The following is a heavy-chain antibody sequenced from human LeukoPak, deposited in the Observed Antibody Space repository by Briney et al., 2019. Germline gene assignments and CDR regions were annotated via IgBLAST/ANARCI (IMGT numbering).Heavy chain of an antibody. CDR2: ISCDGTTQ. Sequence: PGGSLRLSCAVSGFTFNNYGMQWVRQTPGKGLEWVTVISCDGTTQYYADSVKGRFTISRDDSKNTLYLQMNSLRGEDTAVYYCARQVVAATPYYFDYWGQGTLVTVSS. V-gene: IGHV3-30*03. CDR1: GFTFNNYG. J-gene: IGHJ4*02. CDR3: ARQVVAATPYYFDY. D-gene: IGHD2-15*01.